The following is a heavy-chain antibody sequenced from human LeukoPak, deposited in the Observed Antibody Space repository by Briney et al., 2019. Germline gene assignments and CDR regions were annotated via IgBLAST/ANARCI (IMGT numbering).Heavy chain of an antibody. V-gene: IGHV3-23*01. CDR1: GFTFSSYA. J-gene: IGHJ4*02. D-gene: IGHD2-2*01. CDR3: ATPGIVVVPGSYFDY. CDR2: ISGSGGST. Sequence: GGSLRLSCAASGFTFSSYAMSWVRQAPGKGLEWVSAISGSGGSTYYADSVKGRFTISRDNSKNTLYLQMNSLRAEDTAVYYCATPGIVVVPGSYFDYWGQGTLVTVSS.